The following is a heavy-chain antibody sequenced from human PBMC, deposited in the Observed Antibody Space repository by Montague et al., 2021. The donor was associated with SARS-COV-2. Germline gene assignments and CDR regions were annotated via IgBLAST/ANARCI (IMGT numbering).Heavy chain of an antibody. CDR1: GGSISSSSYY. CDR3: ATQEDPSGWIPGPFDF. V-gene: IGHV4-39*01. J-gene: IGHJ4*02. Sequence: SXTLSLTCTVSGGSISSSSYYWAWIRQPPGKGLEWIGSIYYRGSTYYNPSLKSRVIISVDTSKNRLSLRLSSVTAADTAVYYCATQEDPSGWIPGPFDFWGQGTQVTVSS. CDR2: IYYRGST. D-gene: IGHD6-19*01.